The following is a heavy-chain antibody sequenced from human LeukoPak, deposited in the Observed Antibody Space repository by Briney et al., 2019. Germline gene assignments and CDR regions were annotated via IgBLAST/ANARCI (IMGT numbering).Heavy chain of an antibody. D-gene: IGHD2-2*01. Sequence: GASLRLSCAASGFTFSSYAMSWVRQAPGKGLEWVSAISGSGGRTYYADSVKGRFTISRDNSKNTLYLQMNSLRAEDTAVYYCAKPKGTHCSSTSCYLSGFDYWGQGTLVTVSS. J-gene: IGHJ4*02. V-gene: IGHV3-23*01. CDR3: AKPKGTHCSSTSCYLSGFDY. CDR2: ISGSGGRT. CDR1: GFTFSSYA.